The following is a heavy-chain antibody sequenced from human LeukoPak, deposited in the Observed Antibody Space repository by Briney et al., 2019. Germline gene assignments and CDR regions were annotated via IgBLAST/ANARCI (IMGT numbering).Heavy chain of an antibody. CDR1: GFTFSSYA. CDR3: AKVFWSGYYRDYYYYMDV. J-gene: IGHJ6*03. D-gene: IGHD3-3*01. CDR2: ISGSGGST. Sequence: PGGSLRLSCAASGFTFSSYAMSWVRQAPGKGLECVSAISGSGGSTYYADSVRGRFTISRDNSKNTLYLQMNSLRAEDTAVYYCAKVFWSGYYRDYYYYMDVWGKGTTVTVSS. V-gene: IGHV3-23*01.